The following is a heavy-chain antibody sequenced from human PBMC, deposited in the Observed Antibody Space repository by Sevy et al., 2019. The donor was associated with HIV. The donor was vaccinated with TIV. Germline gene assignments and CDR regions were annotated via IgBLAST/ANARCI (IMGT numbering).Heavy chain of an antibody. CDR2: IYYSGST. D-gene: IGHD3-10*01. Sequence: SETLSLTCTVSGGSISSYYWSWIRQSPGKGLEWIGYIYYSGSTNYNPSLKSRVTISVDTSKNQFSLKLSSVTAADTAVYYCARVGDLNWFDPWGQGTLVTVSS. J-gene: IGHJ5*02. V-gene: IGHV4-59*01. CDR1: GGSISSYY. CDR3: ARVGDLNWFDP.